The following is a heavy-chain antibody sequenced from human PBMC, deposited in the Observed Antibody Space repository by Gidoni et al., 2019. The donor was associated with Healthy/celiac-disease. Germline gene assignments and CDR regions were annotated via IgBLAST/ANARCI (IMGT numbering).Heavy chain of an antibody. CDR3: AKGVYVGYCSSTSCYWDYYYGMDV. CDR1: GFTFSSYA. J-gene: IGHJ6*02. CDR2: ISGSGGTT. D-gene: IGHD2-2*01. Sequence: EVQLLESGGGLVQPGGSLRLSCAASGFTFSSYAMSWVRQAPGKGLEWFSAISGSGGTTYYADSGKGLFTISRDNSKNTLYLQMNSLRAEDTAVYYCAKGVYVGYCSSTSCYWDYYYGMDVWGQGTTVTVSS. V-gene: IGHV3-23*01.